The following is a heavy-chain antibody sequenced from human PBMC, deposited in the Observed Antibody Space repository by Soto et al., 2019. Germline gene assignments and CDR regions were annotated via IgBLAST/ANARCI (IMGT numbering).Heavy chain of an antibody. J-gene: IGHJ5*02. CDR1: GGTFSSYT. V-gene: IGHV1-69*02. D-gene: IGHD2-2*01. CDR2: IIPILGIA. CDR3: ARGLGYCSSTSCYEDLSWFDP. Sequence: ASVKVSCKASGGTFSSYTISWVRQAPGQGLEWMGRIIPILGIANYAQKFQGRVTITADKSTSTAYMELSSLRSEDTAVYYCARGLGYCSSTSCYEDLSWFDPWGQGTLVTVSS.